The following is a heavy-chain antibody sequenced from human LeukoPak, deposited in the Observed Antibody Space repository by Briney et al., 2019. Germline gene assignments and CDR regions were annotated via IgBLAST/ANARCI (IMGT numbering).Heavy chain of an antibody. Sequence: GGSLRLSCAASGFTFSSYAMSWVRQAPGKGLEWVSAISGSGTNTYYADSVKGRFTISRDNSKNTLYLQMNSLRAEDTAVYYCAKPAAAGPYYYYYYMDVWGKGTTVTISS. D-gene: IGHD6-13*01. CDR1: GFTFSSYA. CDR2: ISGSGTNT. J-gene: IGHJ6*03. V-gene: IGHV3-23*01. CDR3: AKPAAAGPYYYYYYMDV.